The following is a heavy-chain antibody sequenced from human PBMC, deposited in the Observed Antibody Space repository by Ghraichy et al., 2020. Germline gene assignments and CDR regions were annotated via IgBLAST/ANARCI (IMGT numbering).Heavy chain of an antibody. CDR3: ARGGSRFYYYYMDV. D-gene: IGHD1-26*01. J-gene: IGHJ6*03. CDR1: GGSFSGYY. CDR2: INHSGST. V-gene: IGHV4-34*01. Sequence: SQTLSLTCAVYGGSFSGYYWSWIRQPPGKGLEWIGEINHSGSTNYNPSLKSRVTISVDTSKNQFSLKLSSVTAADTAVYYCARGGSRFYYYYMDVWGKGTTVTVSS.